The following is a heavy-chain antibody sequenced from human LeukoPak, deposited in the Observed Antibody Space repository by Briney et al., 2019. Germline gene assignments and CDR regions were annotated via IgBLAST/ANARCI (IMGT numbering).Heavy chain of an antibody. CDR1: GFTFTNYG. D-gene: IGHD3-10*01. Sequence: PGTSLRLSCAASGFTFTNYGMHWVRQAPGKGLEWVALITYDGDYTYYSDSVKGRFTISSDTSKSTLYLQMNSLRAEDTAVYYCARDLSPVVRASPMGYWGQGTPVTVSS. V-gene: IGHV3-30*03. J-gene: IGHJ4*02. CDR3: ARDLSPVVRASPMGY. CDR2: ITYDGDYT.